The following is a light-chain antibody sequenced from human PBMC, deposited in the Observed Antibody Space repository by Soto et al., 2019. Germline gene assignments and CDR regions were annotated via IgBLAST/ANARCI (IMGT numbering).Light chain of an antibody. CDR1: SSDVGGYNY. J-gene: IGLJ1*01. Sequence: QSALTQPRSVSGSPGQSVTISCTGTSSDVGGYNYVSWYQQHPGKAPKLIIYDVSKRPSGVPDRFSGSKSGNTASLTISGLQAEDEADYYCCSYAGSYTRYGFGTGTKV. CDR2: DVS. V-gene: IGLV2-11*01. CDR3: CSYAGSYTRYG.